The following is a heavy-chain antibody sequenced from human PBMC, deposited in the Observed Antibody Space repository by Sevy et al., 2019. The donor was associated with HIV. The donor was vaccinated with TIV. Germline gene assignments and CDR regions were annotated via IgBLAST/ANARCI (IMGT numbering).Heavy chain of an antibody. J-gene: IGHJ4*02. V-gene: IGHV3-7*01. CDR3: VRAISADGSF. D-gene: IGHD6-13*01. CDR2: IKQDGSVK. CDR1: GFSLNSYW. Sequence: GGSLRLSCAASGFSLNSYWMSWVRQAPGKGLEWVANIKQDGSVKYYVDSVKGRFTISRDNARNLLYLQMNSLRAEDTALYYCVRAISADGSFWGQGTLVTVSS.